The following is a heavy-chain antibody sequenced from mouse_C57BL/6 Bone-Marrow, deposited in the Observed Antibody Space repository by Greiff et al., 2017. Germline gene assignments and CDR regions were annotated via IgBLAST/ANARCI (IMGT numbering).Heavy chain of an antibody. V-gene: IGHV5-4*01. D-gene: IGHD1-2*01. CDR1: GFTFRSYA. CDR2: ISDGGSYT. J-gene: IGHJ4*01. CDR3: VRDGHYFYYYAMDY. Sequence: VQLKESGGGLVKPGGSLKLSCAASGFTFRSYAMSWVRQTPEKRLEWVATISDGGSYTNYPDNVKGRFTISRDNAKNKLYLQMSHLKAEDTAMYYCVRDGHYFYYYAMDYWGQGTSVTVSS.